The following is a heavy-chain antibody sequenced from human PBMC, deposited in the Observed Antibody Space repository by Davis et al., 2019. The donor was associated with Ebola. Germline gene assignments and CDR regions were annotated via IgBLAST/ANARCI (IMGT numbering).Heavy chain of an antibody. CDR3: ARSLGAGSY. Sequence: PGGSLRLSCAASGFTFSSYAMHWVRQAPGKGLEWVAVISYDGSNKYYADSVKGRFTISRDNAKNSLYLQMNSLRAEDTAVYYCARSLGAGSYWGQGTLVTVSS. J-gene: IGHJ4*02. V-gene: IGHV3-30-3*01. D-gene: IGHD3-16*01. CDR1: GFTFSSYA. CDR2: ISYDGSNK.